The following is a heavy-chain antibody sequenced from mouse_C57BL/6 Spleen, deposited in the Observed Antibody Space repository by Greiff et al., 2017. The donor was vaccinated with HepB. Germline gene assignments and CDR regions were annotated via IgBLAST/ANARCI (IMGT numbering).Heavy chain of an antibody. CDR3: TSTHER. CDR2: INPSSGYT. V-gene: IGHV1-4*01. CDR1: GYTFTSYT. Sequence: VQLQQSGAELARPGASVKMSCKASGYTFTSYTMHWVKQRPGQGLEWIGYINPSSGYTKYNQKFKDKATLTADKTSSTAYMQMSSLTYEDSAIYHCTSTHERWGQGTTLTVSA. J-gene: IGHJ2*01.